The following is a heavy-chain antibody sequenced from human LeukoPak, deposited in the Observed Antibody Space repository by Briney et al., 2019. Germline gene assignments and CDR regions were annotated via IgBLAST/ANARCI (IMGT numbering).Heavy chain of an antibody. CDR2: ISDDSSFT. J-gene: IGHJ4*02. Sequence: GGSLRLSCAASGLVFGKYAMAWVRQAPGKGLECVSIISDDSSFTYYLDSVKGRSTIFRDNSKNTLYLHMNSLKAEDTAVYYCANDDKYSSRIYYFDYWGQGTLVTVSS. CDR3: ANDDKYSSRIYYFDY. D-gene: IGHD6-13*01. CDR1: GLVFGKYA. V-gene: IGHV3-23*01.